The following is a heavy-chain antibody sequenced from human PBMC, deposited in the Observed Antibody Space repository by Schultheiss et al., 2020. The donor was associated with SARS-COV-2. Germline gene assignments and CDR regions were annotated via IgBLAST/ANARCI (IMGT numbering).Heavy chain of an antibody. V-gene: IGHV3-33*08. Sequence: GGSLRLSCAASGFTFSSYAMHWVRQAPGKGLEWVAVIWYDGSNKYYADSVKGRFTISRDNAKNSLYLQMNSLRAEDTAVYYCASIPKEYCSSTSCSRTYYYYYMDVWGKGTTVTVSS. CDR2: IWYDGSNK. CDR3: ASIPKEYCSSTSCSRTYYYYYMDV. CDR1: GFTFSSYA. D-gene: IGHD2-2*01. J-gene: IGHJ6*03.